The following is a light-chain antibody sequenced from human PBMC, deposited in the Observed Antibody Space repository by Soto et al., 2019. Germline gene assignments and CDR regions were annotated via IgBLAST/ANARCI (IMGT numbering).Light chain of an antibody. J-gene: IGLJ1*01. CDR1: SSDVGGYNY. CDR3: SSYTTSNTRQIV. Sequence: QSVLTQPASVSVSPGQSITIYCTGTSSDVGGYNYVSWYQHHPGKAPKLIIYDVTNRPSGVSNPFSGSKSGNTASLTISGLQPEDEADYYCSSYTTSNTRQIVFGTGTKLTVL. CDR2: DVT. V-gene: IGLV2-14*03.